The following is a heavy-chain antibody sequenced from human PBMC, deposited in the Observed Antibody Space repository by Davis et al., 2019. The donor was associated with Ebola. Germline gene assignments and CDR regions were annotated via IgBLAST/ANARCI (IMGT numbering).Heavy chain of an antibody. J-gene: IGHJ4*02. Sequence: GGSLRLSCAASGFTFSNAWMNWVRQAPGKGLEWVGRIKSKTDGGTTDYAAPVKGRFTISRDDSKNTLYLQMNSLKTEDTAVYYCTTGTYSSGYYSADYWGQGTPVTVSS. D-gene: IGHD3-22*01. V-gene: IGHV3-15*07. CDR1: GFTFSNAW. CDR3: TTGTYSSGYYSADY. CDR2: IKSKTDGGTT.